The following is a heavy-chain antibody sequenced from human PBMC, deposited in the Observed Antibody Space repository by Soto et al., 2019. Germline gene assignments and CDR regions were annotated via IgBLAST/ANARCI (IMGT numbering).Heavy chain of an antibody. CDR2: IWYDGSNK. Sequence: QVQLVESGGGVVQPGRSLRLSCAASGFTFSSYGMHWVRQAPGKGLEWVAVIWYDGSNKYYADSVKGRFTISRDNSKNTLYLQMNSLRAEDTAVYYCARDPNKRRGVIIKSYFDYWGQGTLVTVSS. V-gene: IGHV3-33*01. CDR1: GFTFSSYG. J-gene: IGHJ4*02. D-gene: IGHD3-10*01. CDR3: ARDPNKRRGVIIKSYFDY.